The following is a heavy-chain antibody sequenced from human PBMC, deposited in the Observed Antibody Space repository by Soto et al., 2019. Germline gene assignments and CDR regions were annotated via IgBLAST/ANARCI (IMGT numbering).Heavy chain of an antibody. CDR2: IWYDGSNK. CDR3: ARGYSSSRDLGY. Sequence: QVQLVESGGGVVQPGTSLRLSCAASGFSFSSYDIHWVRQAPGKGLEWVAVIWYDGSNKYYADSVKGRFIISRDNSKNTLYLQMNSLRVDDTAVYYCARGYSSSRDLGYWGQGTLVTVSS. D-gene: IGHD6-13*01. CDR1: GFSFSSYD. V-gene: IGHV3-33*01. J-gene: IGHJ4*02.